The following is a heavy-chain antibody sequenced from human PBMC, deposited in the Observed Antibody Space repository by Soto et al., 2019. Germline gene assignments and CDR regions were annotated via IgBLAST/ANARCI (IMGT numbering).Heavy chain of an antibody. J-gene: IGHJ6*02. D-gene: IGHD6-6*01. CDR2: ISYSGST. CDR3: ARGDFLAALHGMDC. V-gene: IGHV4-30-4*08. Sequence: PSETLSLTCTVSGGSISSGGYYWSWIRQHPGKGLEWIGFISYSGSTYYSTSLKSRVTISVDTSKSQFSLNLSSVTAADTAVYYCARGDFLAALHGMDCWGQGTTVTVSS. CDR1: GGSISSGGYY.